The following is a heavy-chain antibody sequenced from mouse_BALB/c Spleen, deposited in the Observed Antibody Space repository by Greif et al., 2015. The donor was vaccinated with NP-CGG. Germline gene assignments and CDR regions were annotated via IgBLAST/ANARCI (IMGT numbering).Heavy chain of an antibody. D-gene: IGHD2-14*01. V-gene: IGHV5-6-5*01. CDR3: ARGEEGYPYYVDY. CDR2: ISSGGST. J-gene: IGHJ2*01. Sequence: EVQRVESGGGFVKPGGSLKLSCAASGFTFSSYAMSWVRQTPAKRLEWVASISSGGSTYYPASVKGRFTISRDNARNILYMQMSSVRSEDTAMDDCARGEEGYPYYVDYGGQGTTHTDSS. CDR1: GFTFSSYA.